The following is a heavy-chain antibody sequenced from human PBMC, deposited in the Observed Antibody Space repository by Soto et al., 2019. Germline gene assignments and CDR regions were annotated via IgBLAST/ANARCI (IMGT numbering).Heavy chain of an antibody. CDR3: AKAPTFRFYYFTGGDY. D-gene: IGHD3-22*01. J-gene: IGHJ4*02. V-gene: IGHV3-23*01. CDR2: ISGSGGST. CDR1: GFNFRLYP. Sequence: EVQLLESGGGLVQPGWSLRLSCGASGFNFRLYPMAWVRQAPGKGLEWVSSISGSGGSTFYANSVKGRFTISRDNSKNTLYLQMDTLRAGDSAVYYCAKAPTFRFYYFTGGDYWGQGTLVTVSS.